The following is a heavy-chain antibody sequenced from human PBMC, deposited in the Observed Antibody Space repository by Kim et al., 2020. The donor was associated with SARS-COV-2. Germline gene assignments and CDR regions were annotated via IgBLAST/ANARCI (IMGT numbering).Heavy chain of an antibody. V-gene: IGHV4-34*01. D-gene: IGHD2-15*01. CDR1: GGSFSGYY. CDR3: ARGLGYCSGGSCHKKLDY. J-gene: IGHJ4*02. Sequence: SETLSLTCAVYGGSFSGYYWSWIRQPPGKGLEWIGEINHSGSTNYNPSLKSRVTISVDTSKNQFSLKLSSVTAADTAVYYCARGLGYCSGGSCHKKLDYWGQGTLVTVSS. CDR2: INHSGST.